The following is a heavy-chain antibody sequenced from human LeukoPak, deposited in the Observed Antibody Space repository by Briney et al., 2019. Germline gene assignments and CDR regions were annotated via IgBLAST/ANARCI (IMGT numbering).Heavy chain of an antibody. Sequence: GGSLRLSCAASGFTFSSYSMNWVRQAPGKGLEWVSSISSSGSYIYYADSVKGRFTISRDNAKNSLYLQMNSLRAEDTAVYYCARDSVPAAIGDAFDIWGQGTMVTVSS. CDR3: ARDSVPAAIGDAFDI. CDR2: ISSSGSYI. J-gene: IGHJ3*02. CDR1: GFTFSSYS. V-gene: IGHV3-21*01. D-gene: IGHD2-2*01.